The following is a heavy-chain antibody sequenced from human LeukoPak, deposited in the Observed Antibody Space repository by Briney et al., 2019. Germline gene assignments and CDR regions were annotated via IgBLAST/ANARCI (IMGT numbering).Heavy chain of an antibody. CDR1: GFTFSSYA. D-gene: IGHD3-3*01. CDR3: ARDSIAVITIFGVVMTIASDVAGYYFDY. Sequence: GGSLRLSCAASGFTFSSYAMHWVRQAPGKGLEWVAVISYDGSNKYYADSVKGRFTISRDNSKNTLYLQMNSLRAEDTAVYYCARDSIAVITIFGVVMTIASDVAGYYFDYWGQGTLVTVSS. CDR2: ISYDGSNK. J-gene: IGHJ4*02. V-gene: IGHV3-30-3*01.